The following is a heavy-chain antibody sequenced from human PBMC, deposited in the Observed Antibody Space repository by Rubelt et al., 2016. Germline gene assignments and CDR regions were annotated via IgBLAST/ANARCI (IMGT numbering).Heavy chain of an antibody. V-gene: IGHV3-7*01. J-gene: IGHJ4*02. CDR3: ARDKIGKGGHDY. D-gene: IGHD1-26*01. CDR2: IEQDGSEK. CDR1: GFTFSSYW. Sequence: GESGGGLVQPGGSLRLSCAASGFTFSSYWMSWVRQAPGRGLEWVANIEQDGSEKYYVDSVKGRFTISRDNARNSLYLQMNSLRAEDTALYYCARDKIGKGGHDYWGQGTLVTVSS.